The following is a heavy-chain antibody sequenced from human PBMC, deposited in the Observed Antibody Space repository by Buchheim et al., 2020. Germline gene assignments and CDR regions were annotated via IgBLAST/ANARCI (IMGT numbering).Heavy chain of an antibody. V-gene: IGHV3-66*02. Sequence: EVQLVESGGGLVQPGGSLRLSCAASGFTVSSNYMSWVRQAPGKGLEWVSVIYSGGSTYYADSVQGRFTISRDTSTTTLYRHMNSLRAEDTAVYYCARSQYYDFWSGYLHYWGQGTL. D-gene: IGHD3-3*01. CDR1: GFTVSSNY. CDR2: IYSGGST. J-gene: IGHJ4*02. CDR3: ARSQYYDFWSGYLHY.